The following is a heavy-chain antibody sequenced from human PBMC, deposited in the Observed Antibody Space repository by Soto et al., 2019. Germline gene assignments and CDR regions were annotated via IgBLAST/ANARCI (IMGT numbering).Heavy chain of an antibody. V-gene: IGHV3-33*01. J-gene: IGHJ5*02. D-gene: IGHD4-4*01. CDR1: GFTFSSYG. Sequence: QGQLVESGGGVVQPGRSLRLSCAASGFTFSSYGMHWVRQAPGKGLEWVAVIWYDGSNKYYADSVKGRFTISRDNSKNTLYPQMNSLRAEDTAVYYCARDLDYSRFALGWFDPWGQGTLVTVSS. CDR2: IWYDGSNK. CDR3: ARDLDYSRFALGWFDP.